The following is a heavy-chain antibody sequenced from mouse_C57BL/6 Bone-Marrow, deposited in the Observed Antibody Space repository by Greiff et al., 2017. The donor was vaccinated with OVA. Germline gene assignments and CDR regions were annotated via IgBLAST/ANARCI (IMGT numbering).Heavy chain of an antibody. CDR1: GFSLTSYG. CDR3: ASYYYGSSPFAY. J-gene: IGHJ3*01. V-gene: IGHV2-6*01. Sequence: VQLQQSGPGLVAPSQSLSITCTVSGFSLTSYGVDWVRQSPGKGLEWLGVIWGVGSTNYNSALKSRLSISKDNSKSQVFLKMNSLQTDDTAMYYCASYYYGSSPFAYWGQGTLVTVSA. CDR2: IWGVGST. D-gene: IGHD1-1*01.